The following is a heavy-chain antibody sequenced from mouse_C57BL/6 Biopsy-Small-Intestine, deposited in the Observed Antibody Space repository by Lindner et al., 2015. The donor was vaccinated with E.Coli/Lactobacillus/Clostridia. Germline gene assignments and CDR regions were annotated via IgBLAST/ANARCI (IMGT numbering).Heavy chain of an antibody. V-gene: IGHV1-66*01. Sequence: VQLQESGPELVKPGASVKISCKASGHSFTSYYIHWVKQRPGQGLEWIGWIYPGSGNTKYNEKFKGKATLTADTSSSTAYMQLSSLTSEDSAVYYCARGSIYDGYYWYFDVWGTGTTVTVSS. CDR1: GHSFTSYY. J-gene: IGHJ1*03. CDR2: IYPGSGNT. D-gene: IGHD2-3*01. CDR3: ARGSIYDGYYWYFDV.